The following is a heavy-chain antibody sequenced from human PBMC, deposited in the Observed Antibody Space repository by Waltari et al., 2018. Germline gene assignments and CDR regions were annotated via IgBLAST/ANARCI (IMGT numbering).Heavy chain of an antibody. Sequence: EVQLVESGGGLVQPGGSLRLPCAVSGLPLSDHYMDWVRQAPGKGLEWVGRTKNKANSYTTQYAASVKGRFIISRDDSKNSLYLQMNSLKTEDTAVYYCASWHRGMVVYWGQGTLVTVSS. J-gene: IGHJ4*02. D-gene: IGHD3-22*01. V-gene: IGHV3-72*01. CDR1: GLPLSDHY. CDR2: TKNKANSYTT. CDR3: ASWHRGMVVY.